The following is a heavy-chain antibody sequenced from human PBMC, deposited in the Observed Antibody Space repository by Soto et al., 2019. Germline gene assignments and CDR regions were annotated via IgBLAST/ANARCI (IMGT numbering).Heavy chain of an antibody. CDR3: ARHVRPSTTPRRDWFDP. CDR1: SGSISSSSYY. D-gene: IGHD3-10*02. V-gene: IGHV4-39*01. CDR2: IYYSGDT. Sequence: SETLSLTCTVSSGSISSSSYYWGWIRQPPGKGLEWIGSIYYSGDTYHNPSLKSRATMSVDTSMNQFALRLTSVTAADTAVYYCARHVRPSTTPRRDWFDPWGQGTLVTVSS. J-gene: IGHJ5*02.